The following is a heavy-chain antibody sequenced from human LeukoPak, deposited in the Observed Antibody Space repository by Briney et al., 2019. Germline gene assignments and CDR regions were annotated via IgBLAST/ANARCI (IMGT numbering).Heavy chain of an antibody. V-gene: IGHV3-66*02. Sequence: GGSLRLSCAASGFTVSSNYMSWVRQAPGKGLEWVSVIYSGGSTYYADSVKGRFTISRDNSKNTLYLQMNSLRAEDTAVYYCARDVRPDGYWTLDSWGQRTLVTVSS. CDR3: ARDVRPDGYWTLDS. D-gene: IGHD5-18*01. CDR1: GFTVSSNY. J-gene: IGHJ5*01. CDR2: IYSGGST.